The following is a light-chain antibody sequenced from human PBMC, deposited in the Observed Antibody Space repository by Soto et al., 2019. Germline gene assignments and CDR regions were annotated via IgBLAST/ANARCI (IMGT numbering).Light chain of an antibody. Sequence: EIVLTQSPGTLSLSPGERAPLXWRASQSVSNNYLAWYQQKPGQAPRLLIYGASNRATGIPDRFSGSGSGTDFTLTISSLEPEDFAVYYCQQRSNWPPVITFGGGTKVDIK. CDR1: QSVSNNY. CDR2: GAS. CDR3: QQRSNWPPVIT. J-gene: IGKJ4*01. V-gene: IGKV3D-20*02.